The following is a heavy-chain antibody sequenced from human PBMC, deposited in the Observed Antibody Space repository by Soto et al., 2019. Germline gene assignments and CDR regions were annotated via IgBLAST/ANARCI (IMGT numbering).Heavy chain of an antibody. CDR3: ARGIAVAGNFPDY. D-gene: IGHD6-19*01. J-gene: IGHJ4*02. CDR2: IYYSGST. Sequence: QLQLQESGPGLVKPSETLSLTCTVSGGSISSSSYYWGWIRQPPGKGLEWIGSIYYSGSTYYNTSLKSRVTISVDTSKNQFSLKLSSVTAADTAVYYCARGIAVAGNFPDYWGQGTLVTVSS. CDR1: GGSISSSSYY. V-gene: IGHV4-39*01.